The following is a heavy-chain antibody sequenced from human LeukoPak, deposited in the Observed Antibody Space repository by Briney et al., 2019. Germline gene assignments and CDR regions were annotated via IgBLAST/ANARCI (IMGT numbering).Heavy chain of an antibody. CDR2: ISPTGSTM. D-gene: IGHD5-12*01. CDR3: ATLTVASPFDY. J-gene: IGHJ4*02. Sequence: GRSLRLSCAASGFTFSHYEMYWVRQAPGKGPEWVSYISPTGSTMYYADSVKGRFTISRDNAKNSLYLQMNSLRADDTAVYYCATLTVASPFDYWGQGALVTVSS. CDR1: GFTFSHYE. V-gene: IGHV3-48*03.